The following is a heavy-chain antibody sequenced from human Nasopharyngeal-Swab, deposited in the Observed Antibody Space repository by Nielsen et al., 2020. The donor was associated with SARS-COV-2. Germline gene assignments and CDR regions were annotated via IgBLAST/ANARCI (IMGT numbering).Heavy chain of an antibody. CDR2: IIPIFGTA. V-gene: IGHV1-69*06. CDR3: ARASSMVRGVIVPFDY. Sequence: SVKVSCKASGGTFSSYAISWVRQAPGQGLEWMGGIIPIFGTANYAQKFQGRVTITADKSTSTAYMELSSLRSEDTAVYYCARASSMVRGVIVPFDYWGQGTLVSVSS. CDR1: GGTFSSYA. J-gene: IGHJ4*02. D-gene: IGHD3-10*01.